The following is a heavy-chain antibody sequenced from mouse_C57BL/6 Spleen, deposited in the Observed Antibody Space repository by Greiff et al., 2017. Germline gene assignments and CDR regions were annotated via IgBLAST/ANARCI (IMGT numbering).Heavy chain of an antibody. CDR2: IYPRSGNT. CDR3: AREGSSYQYYFDY. Sequence: VKLMESGAELARPGASVKLSCKASGYTFTSYGISWVKQRTGQGLEWIGEIYPRSGNTYYNEKFKGKATLTADKSSSTAYMELRSLTSEDSAVYFCAREGSSYQYYFDYWGQGTTLTVSS. CDR1: GYTFTSYG. V-gene: IGHV1-81*01. D-gene: IGHD1-1*01. J-gene: IGHJ2*01.